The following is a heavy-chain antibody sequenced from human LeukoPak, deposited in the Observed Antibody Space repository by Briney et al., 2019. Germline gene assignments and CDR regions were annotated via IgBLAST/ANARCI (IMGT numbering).Heavy chain of an antibody. Sequence: SETLSLTCTVSGGSISSSSYYGGWIRRPPGKGLEWIGSIYYSGSTYYNPSLKSRITISVDTSKNQFSLKLSSVTAADTAVYYCATVNSSGWLYYYYMDVWGKGTTVTVSS. CDR3: ATVNSSGWLYYYYMDV. CDR2: IYYSGST. CDR1: GGSISSSSYY. V-gene: IGHV4-39*07. J-gene: IGHJ6*03. D-gene: IGHD6-19*01.